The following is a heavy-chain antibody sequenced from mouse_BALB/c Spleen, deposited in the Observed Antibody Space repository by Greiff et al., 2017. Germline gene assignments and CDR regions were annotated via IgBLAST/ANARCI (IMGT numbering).Heavy chain of an antibody. V-gene: IGHV1-14*01. Sequence: EVQLQQSGPELVKPGASVKMSCKASGYTFTSYVMHWVKQKPGQGLEWIGYINPYNDGTKYNEKFKGKATLTSDKSSSTAYMELSSLTSEDSAVYYCARWGGYDVNYYAMDYWGQGTSVTVSS. CDR2: INPYNDGT. CDR1: GYTFTSYV. D-gene: IGHD2-2*01. J-gene: IGHJ4*01. CDR3: ARWGGYDVNYYAMDY.